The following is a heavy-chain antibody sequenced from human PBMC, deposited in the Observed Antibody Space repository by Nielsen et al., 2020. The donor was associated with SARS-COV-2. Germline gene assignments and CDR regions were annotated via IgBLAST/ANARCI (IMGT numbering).Heavy chain of an antibody. CDR1: GFTLSSHG. D-gene: IGHD5-18*01. J-gene: IGHJ4*02. V-gene: IGHV3-30*02. CDR3: AKSRRRGYIYGPLDS. CDR2: MWYHGGDE. Sequence: GGSLRLSCEASGFTLSSHGMHWVRQPPGKGLEWVAHMWYHGGDENYADSVRGRFTISSDGSKSTLYLQMNSLRAEDTAVYYCAKSRRRGYIYGPLDSWGQGTLVTVSS.